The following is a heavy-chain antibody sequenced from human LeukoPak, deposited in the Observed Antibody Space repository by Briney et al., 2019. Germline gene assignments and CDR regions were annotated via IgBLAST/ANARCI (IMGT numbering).Heavy chain of an antibody. CDR1: GFTFSSYG. CDR2: IRYDGSNK. J-gene: IGHJ6*03. CDR3: VRDGPGYSSGWHDYYYYYMDV. V-gene: IGHV3-30*02. D-gene: IGHD6-19*01. Sequence: GSLRLSCAASGFTFSSYGMHWVRQAPGKGLEWVAFIRYDGSNKYYADSVKGRFTISRDNSKNTLYLQMNSLRAEDTAVYYCVRDGPGYSSGWHDYYYYYMDVWGKGTTVTVSS.